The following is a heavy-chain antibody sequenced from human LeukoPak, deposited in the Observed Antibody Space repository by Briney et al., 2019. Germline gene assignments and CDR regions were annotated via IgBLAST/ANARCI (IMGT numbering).Heavy chain of an antibody. Sequence: GGSLRLSCAASGFTFDDYAMHWVRRAPGKGLEWVSGISWNSGSIGYADSVKGRFTISRDNAKNSLYLQMNSLRAEDMALYYCAKDIGRLGELSPHFDYWGQGTLVTVSS. CDR2: ISWNSGSI. D-gene: IGHD3-16*02. CDR3: AKDIGRLGELSPHFDY. J-gene: IGHJ4*02. V-gene: IGHV3-9*03. CDR1: GFTFDDYA.